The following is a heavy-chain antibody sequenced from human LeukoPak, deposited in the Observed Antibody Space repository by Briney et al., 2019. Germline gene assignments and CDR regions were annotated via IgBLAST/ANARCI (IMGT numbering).Heavy chain of an antibody. CDR3: AGGYSSYCSGGSCYTYYYYYGMDV. J-gene: IGHJ6*02. CDR1: GGSFSGYY. CDR2: INHSGST. Sequence: SETLSLTCAVYGGSFSGYYWSWIRQPPGEGLEWIGEINHSGSTNYNPSLKSRVTISVDTSKNQFSLKLSSVTAADTAVYYYAGGYSSYCSGGSCYTYYYYYGMDVWGQGTTVIVSS. D-gene: IGHD2-15*01. V-gene: IGHV4-34*01.